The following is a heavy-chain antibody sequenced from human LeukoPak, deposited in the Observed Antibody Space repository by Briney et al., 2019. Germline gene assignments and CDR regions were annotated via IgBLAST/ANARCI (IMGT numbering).Heavy chain of an antibody. J-gene: IGHJ4*02. CDR3: ARYVLLMDY. V-gene: IGHV3-11*01. Sequence: GGSLGLSCAASGFSFSDHHMSWVRQVPGKGLEWLAYISRDGNIIVYADSVKGRFTISRDNAKQSVYLEMKSLRPEDTAVYYCARYVLLMDYWGQGTLVTVSS. D-gene: IGHD3-16*01. CDR1: GFSFSDHH. CDR2: ISRDGNII.